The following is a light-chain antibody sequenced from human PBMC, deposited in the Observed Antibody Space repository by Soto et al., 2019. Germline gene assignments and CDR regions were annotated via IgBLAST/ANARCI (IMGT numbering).Light chain of an antibody. CDR3: QQYSSSVYS. J-gene: IGKJ2*01. Sequence: EIVLTQSPGTLSLSPGARATLSCRASQSVSSSYLAWYQQKPGQAPRLLIYGASSRATGIPDRFSGSGSGTDFTLAISRLVPEDCSVYYCQQYSSSVYSFGQGTKLEIK. V-gene: IGKV3-20*01. CDR2: GAS. CDR1: QSVSSSY.